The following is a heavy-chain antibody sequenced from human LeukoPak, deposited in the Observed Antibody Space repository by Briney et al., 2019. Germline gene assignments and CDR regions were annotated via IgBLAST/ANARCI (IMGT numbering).Heavy chain of an antibody. CDR1: GFTFSSYA. CDR3: ASQYTSGWYVAFDY. J-gene: IGHJ4*02. Sequence: PGGSLRLSCAASGFTFSSYAMSWVRQAPGMGLEWVSAISGSGGSTYYADSVKGRFAISRDNSKNTVYLQMTSLRAEDTAVYYCASQYTSGWYVAFDYWGQGTLVTVSS. CDR2: ISGSGGST. V-gene: IGHV3-23*01. D-gene: IGHD6-19*01.